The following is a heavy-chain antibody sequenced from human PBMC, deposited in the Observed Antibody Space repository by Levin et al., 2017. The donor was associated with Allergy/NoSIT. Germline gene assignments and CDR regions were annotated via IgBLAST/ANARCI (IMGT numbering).Heavy chain of an antibody. CDR1: GYTFTGYY. CDR3: VRDYYDSSGYYFDY. V-gene: IGHV1-2*02. Sequence: ASVKVSCKASGYTFTGYYMHWVRQAPGQGLEWMGWINPNSGGTNYAQKFQGRVTMTRDTSISTAYMELSRLRSDDTAVYYCVRDYYDSSGYYFDYWGQGTLVTVSS. D-gene: IGHD3-22*01. CDR2: INPNSGGT. J-gene: IGHJ4*02.